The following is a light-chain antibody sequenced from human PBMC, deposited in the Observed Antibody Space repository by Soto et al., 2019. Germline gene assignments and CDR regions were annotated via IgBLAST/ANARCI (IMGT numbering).Light chain of an antibody. CDR2: GAS. J-gene: IGKJ4*01. CDR3: LQDDSYPLT. V-gene: IGKV1-6*01. Sequence: AIKMTQSPSSLSASVGDRVTITCRASQGIRNDLGWYQQKPGKAPKLLIYGASSLQSDVPSRFSGSGSGTDFTLTISCLQPEDFATYYCLQDDSYPLTFGGGTKVEIK. CDR1: QGIRND.